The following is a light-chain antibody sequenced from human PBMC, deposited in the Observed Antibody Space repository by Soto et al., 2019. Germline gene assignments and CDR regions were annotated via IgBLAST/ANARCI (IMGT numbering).Light chain of an antibody. V-gene: IGLV2-14*01. CDR3: SPYTSSSTVV. CDR1: SSDVGGYNY. J-gene: IGLJ2*01. Sequence: QSALTQPASVSGSPGQSITISWTGTSSDVGGYNYVSWYQQHPGKAPKLMIYDVSNRPSGVSNRFSGSKSGNTASLTISGLQAEDEADYYCSPYTSSSTVVFGGGTKLTVL. CDR2: DVS.